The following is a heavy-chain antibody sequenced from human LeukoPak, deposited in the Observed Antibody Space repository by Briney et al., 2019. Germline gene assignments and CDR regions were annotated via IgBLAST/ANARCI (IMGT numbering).Heavy chain of an antibody. J-gene: IGHJ4*02. CDR1: GGSVSSGSYY. V-gene: IGHV4-61*01. CDR3: VRESSLLLGRPFDY. Sequence: SETLSLTCTVSGGSVSSGSYYWSWIRQPPGRGLEWIGYIYYSGSTNYNPSLKSRVTISVDTSKNQFSLKLSSVTAADTAVYYCVRESSLLLGRPFDYWGPGTLVTVSS. D-gene: IGHD3-22*01. CDR2: IYYSGST.